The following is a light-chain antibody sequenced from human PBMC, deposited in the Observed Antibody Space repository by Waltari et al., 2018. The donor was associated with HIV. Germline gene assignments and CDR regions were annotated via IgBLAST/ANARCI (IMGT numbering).Light chain of an antibody. CDR3: AAWDDSLSGRV. Sequence: QSVLTQPPSASGTPGQRVTISCSGSSSNIGSNSVYWYQQIPGTAPKLLISRNNLRPSGVPDRFSGSMSGTSASLAISGLRSEDEAHYYCAAWDDSLSGRVFGEGTKLTVL. CDR1: SSNIGSNS. V-gene: IGLV1-47*01. CDR2: RNN. J-gene: IGLJ3*02.